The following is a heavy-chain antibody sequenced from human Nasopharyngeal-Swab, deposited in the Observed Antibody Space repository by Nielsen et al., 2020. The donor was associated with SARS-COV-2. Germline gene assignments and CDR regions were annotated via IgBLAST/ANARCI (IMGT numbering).Heavy chain of an antibody. J-gene: IGHJ4*02. V-gene: IGHV3-33*01. CDR1: GFTFSSYG. D-gene: IGHD6-13*01. Sequence: GGSLRLSCAASGFTFSSYGMHWVRKAPGKGLEWVAVIWYDGSNKYYADSVKGRFTISRDNSKNTLYLQMNSLRAEDTAVYYCARDFGIAAAGSDVDYWGQGTLVTVSS. CDR2: IWYDGSNK. CDR3: ARDFGIAAAGSDVDY.